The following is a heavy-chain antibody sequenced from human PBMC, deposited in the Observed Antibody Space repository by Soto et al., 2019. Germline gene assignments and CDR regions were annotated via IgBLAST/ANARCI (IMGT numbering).Heavy chain of an antibody. V-gene: IGHV3-7*01. CDR2: IKQDGSEK. CDR3: ASAPQRYCSSTSGSTPNYFQH. D-gene: IGHD2-2*02. Sequence: EVQLVESGGGLVQPGGSLRLSCAASGFTFSSYWMSWVRQAPGKGLEWVANIKQDGSEKYYVDSVKGRFTISRDNAMNSLYLQMNSLRAEDTAVYYCASAPQRYCSSTSGSTPNYFQHWGQGTLVTVSS. J-gene: IGHJ1*01. CDR1: GFTFSSYW.